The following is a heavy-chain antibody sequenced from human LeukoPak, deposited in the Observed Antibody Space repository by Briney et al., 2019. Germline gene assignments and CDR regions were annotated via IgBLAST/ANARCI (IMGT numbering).Heavy chain of an antibody. CDR1: VGSISSYY. CDR3: AAAADFGYFDY. Sequence: PSETLSLTCTVSVGSISSYYWSWIRQPPGKGLEWIGYIYYSGSTNYNPSLKSRVTISVDTSKNQFSLKLSSVTAADTAVYYCAAAADFGYFDYWGQGTLVTVSS. D-gene: IGHD6-13*01. CDR2: IYYSGST. V-gene: IGHV4-59*01. J-gene: IGHJ4*02.